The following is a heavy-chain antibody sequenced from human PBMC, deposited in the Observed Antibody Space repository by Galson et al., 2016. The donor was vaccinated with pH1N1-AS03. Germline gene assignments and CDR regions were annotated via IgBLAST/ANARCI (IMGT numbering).Heavy chain of an antibody. V-gene: IGHV1-69*13. CDR2: IIPIFGSYGTP. J-gene: IGHJ6*02. CDR1: KDTFNTYA. CDR3: TTIAAAGTDYYHSGMDF. Sequence: SVKVSCKASKDTFNTYAISWVRQTPGQGLEWMGGIIPIFGSYGTPKYTQKFQGRVTITADESTSTVYMDLRSLRSDDTAVYYCTTIAAAGTDYYHSGMDFWGQGTTVTVS. D-gene: IGHD6-13*01.